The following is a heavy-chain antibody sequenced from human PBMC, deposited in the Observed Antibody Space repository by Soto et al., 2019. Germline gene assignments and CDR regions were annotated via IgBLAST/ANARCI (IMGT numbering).Heavy chain of an antibody. V-gene: IGHV3-23*01. CDR3: ANVWRGYDILTGYYGMDV. CDR1: GFTFSSYA. CDR2: ISGSGGST. J-gene: IGHJ6*02. D-gene: IGHD3-9*01. Sequence: PGGSLRLSCAASGFTFSSYAMSWVRQAPGKGLEWVSAISGSGGSTYYADSVKGRFTISRDNSKNTLYLQMNSLRAEDTAVYYCANVWRGYDILTGYYGMDVWGQGTTVTVSS.